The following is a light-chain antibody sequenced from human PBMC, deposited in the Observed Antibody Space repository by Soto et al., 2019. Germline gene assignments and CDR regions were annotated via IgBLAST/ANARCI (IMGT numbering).Light chain of an antibody. J-gene: IGKJ4*01. CDR2: DAT. CDR1: QSVSSSY. Sequence: EIVLTQSPGTLSLSPVEIATLSCMASQSVSSSYLAWYQQKPGQAPRLLIYDATHRATGIPARFSGSGSGTDFTLTISSLEPDDFGVYYCQQRYNWPPLTFGGGTKVDIK. V-gene: IGKV3D-20*02. CDR3: QQRYNWPPLT.